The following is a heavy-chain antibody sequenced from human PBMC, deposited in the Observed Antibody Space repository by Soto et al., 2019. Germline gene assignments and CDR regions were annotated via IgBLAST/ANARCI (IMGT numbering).Heavy chain of an antibody. Sequence: EVQLVESGGGLVKPGGSLRLSCAASGFTFSNAWMSWVRQAPGKGLEWVGHIKSKSDGGTTDFGAPVEGRFTISRDDSNTAVYLQMNSLQIEDTAVYYCITWDADKPRRYFDLWGRGPLVTVSS. CDR2: IKSKSDGGTT. J-gene: IGHJ2*01. CDR3: ITWDADKPRRYFDL. D-gene: IGHD1-26*01. V-gene: IGHV3-15*01. CDR1: GFTFSNAW.